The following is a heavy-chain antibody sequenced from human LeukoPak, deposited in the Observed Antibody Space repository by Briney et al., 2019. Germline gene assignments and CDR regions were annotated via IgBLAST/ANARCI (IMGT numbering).Heavy chain of an antibody. CDR2: INTNTGNP. D-gene: IGHD3-9*01. Sequence: ASVKVSCKASGYTFTSYGISWVRQAPGQGLEWMGWINTNTGNPTYAQGFTGRFVFSLDTSVSTAYLQISSLKAEDTAVYYCASGVLTGYSDYWGQGTLVTVSS. CDR3: ASGVLTGYSDY. J-gene: IGHJ4*02. V-gene: IGHV7-4-1*02. CDR1: GYTFTSYG.